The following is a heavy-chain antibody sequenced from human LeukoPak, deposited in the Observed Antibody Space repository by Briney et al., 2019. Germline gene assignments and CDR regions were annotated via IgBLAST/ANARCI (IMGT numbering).Heavy chain of an antibody. V-gene: IGHV4-38-2*01. D-gene: IGHD3-3*01. CDR1: GYSISSGYY. CDR3: ARFARGDLYNWFDP. J-gene: IGHJ5*02. Sequence: SETLSLTCAVSGYSISSGYYWGWIRQPPGKGLEWIGTIHHSGSTYYNPSLKSRDTISVDTSNNQFSLKLTSVTAADTAVYYCARFARGDLYNWFDPWGQGTLVTVSS. CDR2: IHHSGST.